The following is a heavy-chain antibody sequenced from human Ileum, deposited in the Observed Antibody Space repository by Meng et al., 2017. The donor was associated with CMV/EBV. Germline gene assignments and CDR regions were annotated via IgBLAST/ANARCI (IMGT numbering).Heavy chain of an antibody. D-gene: IGHD1-26*01. J-gene: IGHJ4*02. Sequence: WVRQAPGQGLEWLGRAYYRSKWFIDYAESVESRIIISPDTSKNQFSLQLNSVTPEDTAVYYCARGWALGSWGQGTLVTVSS. CDR3: ARGWALGS. V-gene: IGHV6-1*01. CDR2: AYYRSKWFI.